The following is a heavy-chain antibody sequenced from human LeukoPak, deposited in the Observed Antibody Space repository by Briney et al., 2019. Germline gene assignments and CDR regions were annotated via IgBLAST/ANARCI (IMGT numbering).Heavy chain of an antibody. V-gene: IGHV1-2*02. Sequence: ASVKVSCTASGYTFTGYYMHWVRQAPGQGLEWMGWINPNSGGTNYAQKFQGRVTMARDTSISTAYMELSSLRSEDTAVYYCARERGCSSTSCYNYNWFDPWGQGTLVTVSS. CDR2: INPNSGGT. J-gene: IGHJ5*02. CDR3: ARERGCSSTSCYNYNWFDP. D-gene: IGHD2-2*02. CDR1: GYTFTGYY.